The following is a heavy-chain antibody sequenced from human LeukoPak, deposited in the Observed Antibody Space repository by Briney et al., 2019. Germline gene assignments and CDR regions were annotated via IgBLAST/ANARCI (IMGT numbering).Heavy chain of an antibody. Sequence: ASVKVSCKASGYTFTDYYMHWVRQAPGQGLEWMGWINPNSGGTNYTQKFQGRVTMTGDTSISTAYMELSRLRSDDTAVYCCARSNWNYDLPGYYFDYWGQGTLVTVSS. CDR1: GYTFTDYY. CDR3: ARSNWNYDLPGYYFDY. J-gene: IGHJ4*02. D-gene: IGHD1-7*01. V-gene: IGHV1-2*02. CDR2: INPNSGGT.